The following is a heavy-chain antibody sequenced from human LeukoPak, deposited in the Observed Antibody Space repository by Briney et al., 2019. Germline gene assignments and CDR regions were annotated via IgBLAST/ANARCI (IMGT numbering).Heavy chain of an antibody. CDR1: GYTFTGYY. CDR3: ARRAVPGTSPSDY. J-gene: IGHJ4*02. CDR2: INPNSGDT. Sequence: ASVKVSCKASGYTFTGYYLHWVRQAPGQGLERMGRINPNSGDTNYAQKFQGRVTMTRDTSISAAYMELSSLTSDDTAVYYCARRAVPGTSPSDYWGQGTLVSVSS. D-gene: IGHD6-19*01. V-gene: IGHV1-2*06.